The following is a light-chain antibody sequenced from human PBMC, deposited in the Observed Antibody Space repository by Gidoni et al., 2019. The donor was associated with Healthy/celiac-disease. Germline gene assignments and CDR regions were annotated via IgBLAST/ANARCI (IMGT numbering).Light chain of an antibody. V-gene: IGKV3-20*01. CDR3: QQYGSAPPWT. CDR1: QSVSSSY. CDR2: GAS. J-gene: IGKJ1*01. Sequence: EIVLTQSPGTLSLSPGVRAILSCRASQSVSSSYLAWYQQKPGHVPRLLIYGASSRAAGIPDRFSGSGSGTDFTLTISRLEPEDFAVYYCQQYGSAPPWTFGQGTKVEIK.